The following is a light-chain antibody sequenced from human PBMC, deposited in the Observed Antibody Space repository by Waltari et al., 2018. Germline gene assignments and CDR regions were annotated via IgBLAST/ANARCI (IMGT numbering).Light chain of an antibody. Sequence: DIVMTQSPLSLSVTHGEPASISCRSTQSLLHSLGNTYLDWYLQRPGQSPQLLIYLGSFRASGVPDRFSGSASGTDFTLQISSVEAEDVGIYYCMQALQTPWTFGQGTRVEI. CDR1: QSLLHSLGNTY. CDR3: MQALQTPWT. J-gene: IGKJ1*01. V-gene: IGKV2-28*01. CDR2: LGS.